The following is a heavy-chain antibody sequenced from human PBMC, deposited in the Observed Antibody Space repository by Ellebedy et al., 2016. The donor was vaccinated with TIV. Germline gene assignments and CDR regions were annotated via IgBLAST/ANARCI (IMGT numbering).Heavy chain of an antibody. CDR2: ISNEGRNK. CDR1: GFTVSPYD. J-gene: IGHJ5*02. V-gene: IGHV3-30*18. Sequence: GGSLRLXXAASGFTVSPYDMHRLRQPPGKGLEWVAMISNEGRNKEYADSLKGRCTISRDKSKNTMYMEMHSMKVEDTAVYYCANEGRFYDSHGHNWFDPWGQGTLVTVSS. D-gene: IGHD3-22*01. CDR3: ANEGRFYDSHGHNWFDP.